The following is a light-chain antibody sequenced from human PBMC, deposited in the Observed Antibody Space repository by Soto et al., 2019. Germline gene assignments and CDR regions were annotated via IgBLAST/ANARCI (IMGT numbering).Light chain of an antibody. CDR1: QSISSW. Sequence: DIQMTQSHSTLSASVGDRVTITCRASQSISSWLAWYQQKPGKAPKLLIYKASSLESGVPSRFSGSGSGTEFTLTISSLQPDDFATYYCQQNNSFPWTFGQGTKVEIK. J-gene: IGKJ1*01. CDR3: QQNNSFPWT. CDR2: KAS. V-gene: IGKV1-5*03.